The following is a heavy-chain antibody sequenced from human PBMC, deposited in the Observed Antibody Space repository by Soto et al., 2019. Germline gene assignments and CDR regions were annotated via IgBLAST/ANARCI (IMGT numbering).Heavy chain of an antibody. J-gene: IGHJ4*02. Sequence: PGGSLRLSCAASGFTFSSYAMSWVRQAPGKGLEWVSGMSGSGSYAFYADSVKGRFTISRDNSKNTLYLQMNSLRAEDTAVYYCAKSLRGIIIDFDYWGQGTQVTVSS. CDR3: AKSLRGIIIDFDY. V-gene: IGHV3-23*01. CDR2: MSGSGSYA. CDR1: GFTFSSYA. D-gene: IGHD3-10*01.